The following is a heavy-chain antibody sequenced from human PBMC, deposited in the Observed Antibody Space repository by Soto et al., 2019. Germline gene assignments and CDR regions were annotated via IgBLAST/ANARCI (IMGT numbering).Heavy chain of an antibody. V-gene: IGHV1-3*01. D-gene: IGHD6-13*01. J-gene: IGHJ5*02. Sequence: VNVSCKASGYTFTSYGIHWVRQAPGQRLEWMGWINAANGDTKYSPKFQGRVTITRDTSASTAYMELSSLRSEDTAGYYCVRRHVSATGIDWFDPWGQRPLVTVST. CDR1: GYTFTSYG. CDR2: INAANGDT. CDR3: VRRHVSATGIDWFDP.